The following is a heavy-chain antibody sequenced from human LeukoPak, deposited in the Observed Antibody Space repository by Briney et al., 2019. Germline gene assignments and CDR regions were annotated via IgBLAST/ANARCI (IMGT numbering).Heavy chain of an antibody. CDR2: ISSSSSTI. CDR1: GFTFSSYS. V-gene: IGHV3-48*01. Sequence: GGSLRLSCAASGFTFSSYSMNWVRQAPGKGLEWVSYISSSSSTIYYADSVKGRFTISRDNAKNSPYLQMNSLRAEDTAVYYCASPYCGGDCRDAFDIWGQGTMVTVSS. CDR3: ASPYCGGDCRDAFDI. D-gene: IGHD2-21*02. J-gene: IGHJ3*02.